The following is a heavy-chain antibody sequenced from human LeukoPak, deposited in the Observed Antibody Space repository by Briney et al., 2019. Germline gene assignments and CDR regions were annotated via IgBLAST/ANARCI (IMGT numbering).Heavy chain of an antibody. CDR1: GFTFSSYS. V-gene: IGHV3-48*01. CDR3: ARDIIARGVDY. J-gene: IGHJ4*02. Sequence: GGSLRLSCAASGFTFSSYSMSWVRQAPGKGLEWVSYISSTSSTIYYADSVKGRFTISRDNAKNSLYLQMNSLRAEDTAVYYCARDIIARGVDYWGQGTLVTVSS. D-gene: IGHD3-10*01. CDR2: ISSTSSTI.